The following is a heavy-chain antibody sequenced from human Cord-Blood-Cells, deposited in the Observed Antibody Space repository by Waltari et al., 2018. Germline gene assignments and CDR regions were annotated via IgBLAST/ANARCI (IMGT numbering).Heavy chain of an antibody. D-gene: IGHD2-2*01. Sequence: AASGFTFSSYSMNWVRQAPGKGLEWVSSISSSSSYIYYADSVKGRFTISGDNAKNSLYLQMNSLRAEDTAVYYCARDTGYCSSTSCYLVDYYYYMDVWGKGTTVTVSS. V-gene: IGHV3-21*01. J-gene: IGHJ6*03. CDR3: ARDTGYCSSTSCYLVDYYYYMDV. CDR2: ISSSSSYI. CDR1: GFTFSSYS.